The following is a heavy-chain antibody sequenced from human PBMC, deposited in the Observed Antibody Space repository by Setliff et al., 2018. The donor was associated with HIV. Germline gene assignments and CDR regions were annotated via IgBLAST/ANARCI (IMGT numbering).Heavy chain of an antibody. CDR3: ATDNGPSYSMDI. D-gene: IGHD2-21*01. J-gene: IGHJ6*02. CDR1: GFTFNNAW. V-gene: IGHV3-15*01. Sequence: PGGSLRPSCVASGFTFNNAWMNWVRQAPGKGLEWLGRIKKSSDGGKTDDASPVKGRFTISRDDSKNTLYLQMNSLKIEDTAVYFCATDNGPSYSMDIWGQGTTVTVSS. CDR2: IKKSSDGGKT.